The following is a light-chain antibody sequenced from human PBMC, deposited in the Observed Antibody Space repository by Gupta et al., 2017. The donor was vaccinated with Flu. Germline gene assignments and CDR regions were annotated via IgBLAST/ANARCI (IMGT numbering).Light chain of an antibody. J-gene: IGLJ2*01. CDR3: QSYDSSLSAYVV. V-gene: IGLV1-40*01. CDR2: GNS. CDR1: SSNIGAGYD. Sequence: QSVLTQPPSVSGAPGQRVTISCTGSSSNIGAGYDVHWYQQLPGTAPKLLIYGNSNRPSGVPDRFSGSKPGTSASLAITGLQAEDEADYYCQSYDSSLSAYVVFGGGTKLTVL.